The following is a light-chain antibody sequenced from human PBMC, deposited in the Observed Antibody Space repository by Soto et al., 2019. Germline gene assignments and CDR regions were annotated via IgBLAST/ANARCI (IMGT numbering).Light chain of an antibody. V-gene: IGKV3-20*01. J-gene: IGKJ2*01. CDR1: QSVSSSY. CDR2: GAS. Sequence: EIVLSQSPGTLSLSPGERATLSCRASQSVSSSYLAWYQQKPGQAPRLLIYGASSRATGIPDRFSGSGSGTDFTLTFSRLEPEYFAVYYCQQYGSSPWMYTFGQGTKLEIK. CDR3: QQYGSSPWMYT.